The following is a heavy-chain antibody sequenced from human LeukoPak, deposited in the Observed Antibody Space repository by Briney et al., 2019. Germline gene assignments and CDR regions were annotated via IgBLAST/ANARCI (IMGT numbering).Heavy chain of an antibody. CDR3: ARASCSSTSCYGILYYYGMDV. V-gene: IGHV3-30*04. J-gene: IGHJ6*02. D-gene: IGHD2-2*01. CDR2: ISYDGSNK. CDR1: GFTFSSYA. Sequence: GSLRLSCAASGFTFSSYAMHWVRQAPGKGLEWVAVISYDGSNKYYADSVKGRFTISRDNSKNTLYLQMSSLRAEDTAVYYCARASCSSTSCYGILYYYGMDVWGQGTTVTVSS.